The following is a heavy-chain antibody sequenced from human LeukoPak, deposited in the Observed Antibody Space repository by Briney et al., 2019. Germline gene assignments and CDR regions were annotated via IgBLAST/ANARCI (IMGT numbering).Heavy chain of an antibody. D-gene: IGHD6-6*01. CDR1: RGSISSYY. J-gene: IGHJ5*02. Sequence: SETLSLTCAVSRGSISSYYWSWIRQPPGKGLEWIGCIYYSGSPNYNPSLRSRVTISVDTSKNQFSLKLSSVTAADTAIYYCARGLTSYSRSSYWFDPWGQGTLVTVSS. V-gene: IGHV4-59*01. CDR2: IYYSGSP. CDR3: ARGLTSYSRSSYWFDP.